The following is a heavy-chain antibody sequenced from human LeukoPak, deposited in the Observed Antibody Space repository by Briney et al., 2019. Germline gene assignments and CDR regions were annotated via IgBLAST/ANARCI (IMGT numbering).Heavy chain of an antibody. J-gene: IGHJ5*02. Sequence: GGSLRLSCAASGFTFSSYGMHWVRQAPGKGLEWVAVIWYDGSNKYYADSVKGRFTISRDNSKNTLYLQMNSLRAEDTAVCYCAKDNGYCSSTSCYHINWFDPWGQGTLVTVSS. CDR2: IWYDGSNK. V-gene: IGHV3-33*06. CDR1: GFTFSSYG. CDR3: AKDNGYCSSTSCYHINWFDP. D-gene: IGHD2-2*01.